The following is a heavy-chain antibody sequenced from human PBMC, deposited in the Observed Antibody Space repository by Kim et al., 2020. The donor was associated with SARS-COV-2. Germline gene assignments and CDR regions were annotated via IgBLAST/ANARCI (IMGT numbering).Heavy chain of an antibody. D-gene: IGHD1-1*01. CDR2: INPNSGGT. J-gene: IGHJ4*02. V-gene: IGHV1-2*06. CDR1: GYTFTAYY. CDR3: ARDLEMTTIGTFDY. Sequence: ASVKVSCKASGYTFTAYYIHCVRQAPGQGLEWMGRINPNSGGTNYAQRFQGRVSMTRDTSISTAYMELSRLGSDDTAIYYCARDLEMTTIGTFDYWGQETLVTVSS.